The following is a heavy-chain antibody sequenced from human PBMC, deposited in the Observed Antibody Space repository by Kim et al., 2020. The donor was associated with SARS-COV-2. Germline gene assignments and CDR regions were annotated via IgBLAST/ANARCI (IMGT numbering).Heavy chain of an antibody. Sequence: GGSLRLSCAASGFTFNTYAMHWVRQAPGKGLEWVAVISYDATTKLYADSVKGRFIISRDNSQNTLYLEVSSLRPEDTAVYYCARPGQGGGGYAPFDDWGQGTLVTVSS. CDR1: GFTFNTYA. CDR3: ARPGQGGGGYAPFDD. CDR2: ISYDATTK. D-gene: IGHD3-16*01. V-gene: IGHV3-30*04. J-gene: IGHJ4*02.